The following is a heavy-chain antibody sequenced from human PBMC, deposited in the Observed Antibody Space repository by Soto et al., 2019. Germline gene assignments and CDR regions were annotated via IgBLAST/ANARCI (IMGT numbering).Heavy chain of an antibody. Sequence: GGSLRLSCAASGFTFSSYGMHWVRQAPGKGLEWVAVISYDGSNKYYADSVKGRFTISRDNSKNTLYLQMNSLRAEDTAVYYCAKDRTVVAVAGTSDYWGQGTLVTVSS. CDR2: ISYDGSNK. V-gene: IGHV3-30*18. J-gene: IGHJ4*02. D-gene: IGHD6-19*01. CDR1: GFTFSSYG. CDR3: AKDRTVVAVAGTSDY.